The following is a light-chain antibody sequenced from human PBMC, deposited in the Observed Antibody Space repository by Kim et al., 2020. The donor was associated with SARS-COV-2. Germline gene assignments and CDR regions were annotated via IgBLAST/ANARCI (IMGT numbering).Light chain of an antibody. CDR2: GAT. CDR3: QQYGSSPTT. Sequence: LAPGERATLPCRASQSVSSSYLAWYQQKPGQAPRPLIYGATSRATGIPDRFSGSGSGTDFTLTISRLEPEDFAVYYCQQYGSSPTTFGGGTKLEI. CDR1: QSVSSSY. V-gene: IGKV3-20*01. J-gene: IGKJ4*01.